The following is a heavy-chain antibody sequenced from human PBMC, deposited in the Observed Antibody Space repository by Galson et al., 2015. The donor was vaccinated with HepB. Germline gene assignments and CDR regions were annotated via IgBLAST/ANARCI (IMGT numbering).Heavy chain of an antibody. J-gene: IGHJ4*02. CDR3: AKDFAHYDFWTFVDY. V-gene: IGHV3-30*18. Sequence: SLRLSCAASGFTFSDHGIHWVRHAPGKGLEWVAVISYDGSNKNYADSVKGRFTISRDNSKNTLYLQMNSLRPEDTAVYYCAKDFAHYDFWTFVDYWGRGTLVTVSS. D-gene: IGHD3-3*01. CDR2: ISYDGSNK. CDR1: GFTFSDHG.